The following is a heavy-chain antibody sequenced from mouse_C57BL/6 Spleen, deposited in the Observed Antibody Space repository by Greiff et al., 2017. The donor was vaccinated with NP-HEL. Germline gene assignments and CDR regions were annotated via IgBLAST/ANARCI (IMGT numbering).Heavy chain of an antibody. CDR3: AIPWDKDYAMDY. V-gene: IGHV1-52*01. CDR2: IDPSDSET. J-gene: IGHJ4*01. CDR1: GYTFTSYW. D-gene: IGHD4-1*01. Sequence: QVQLQQSGAELVRPGSSVKLSCKASGYTFTSYWMHWVKQRPIQGLEWIGNIDPSDSETHYNQKFKDKATLTVDKSSSTAYMQLSSLTSEDSAVYYCAIPWDKDYAMDYWGQGTSVTVSS.